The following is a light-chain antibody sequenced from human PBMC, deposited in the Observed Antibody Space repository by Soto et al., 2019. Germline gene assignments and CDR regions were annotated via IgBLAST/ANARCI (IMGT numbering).Light chain of an antibody. Sequence: DIQMTQSPSSLSASVGDRVTITCRASQSISSYLNWYQQKPGKAPKLLIYAASSLQSGVPSRFSGSGSGTDFTHTISSLHPEDFATYYCQQSYSTHRSFDPGTKVDIK. J-gene: IGKJ3*01. CDR2: AAS. V-gene: IGKV1-39*01. CDR1: QSISSY. CDR3: QQSYSTHRS.